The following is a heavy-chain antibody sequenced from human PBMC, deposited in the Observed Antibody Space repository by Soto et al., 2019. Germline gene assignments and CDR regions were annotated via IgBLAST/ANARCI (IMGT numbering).Heavy chain of an antibody. CDR1: GFSFSSVA. V-gene: IGHV3-23*01. CDR3: AKLYWTPRYLDY. CDR2: ITDSGGST. D-gene: IGHD1-1*01. J-gene: IGHJ4*02. Sequence: GGSLRLSCAASGFSFSSVAMAWLRQAPGKGLEWVSSITDSGGSTDYADSVKGRFTISRDNSRNTLYLQMNSLRADDTAVYYCAKLYWTPRYLDYWGQGTRVTVSS.